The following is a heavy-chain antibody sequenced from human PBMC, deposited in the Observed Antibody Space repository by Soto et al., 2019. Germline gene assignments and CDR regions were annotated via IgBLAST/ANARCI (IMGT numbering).Heavy chain of an antibody. J-gene: IGHJ6*02. Sequence: QVQLVQSGAEVKKPGASVKVSCQASGYTFTSYDISWVRQAPGQGLEWMGSLNPTNGDTDYAQKFQGRVTMTRNTSMNTAYMELRSLSPDDTAVFYCVRADRMAAPMDYAMDVWGQGTTVTVSS. CDR3: VRADRMAAPMDYAMDV. D-gene: IGHD6-19*01. CDR1: GYTFTSYD. V-gene: IGHV1-8*01. CDR2: LNPTNGDT.